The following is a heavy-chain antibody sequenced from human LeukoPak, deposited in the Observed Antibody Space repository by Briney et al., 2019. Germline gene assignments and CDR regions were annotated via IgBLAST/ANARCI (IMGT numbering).Heavy chain of an antibody. CDR3: ARPKNYGDYTRYFQH. CDR1: GFTFSSYA. CDR2: ISYDGSNK. D-gene: IGHD4-17*01. Sequence: PWGSLRLSCAASGFTFSSYAMHWVSQAPGKGLEWVAVISYDGSNKYYADSVKGRFTISRDNSKNTLYLQMNSLRAEDTAVYYCARPKNYGDYTRYFQHWGQGTLVTVSS. V-gene: IGHV3-30*04. J-gene: IGHJ1*01.